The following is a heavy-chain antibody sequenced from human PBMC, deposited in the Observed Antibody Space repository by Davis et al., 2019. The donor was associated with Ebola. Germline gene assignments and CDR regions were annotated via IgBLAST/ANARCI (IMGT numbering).Heavy chain of an antibody. V-gene: IGHV1-18*01. J-gene: IGHJ4*02. CDR3: ARAQFPTTSDH. CDR2: INPHNGNT. CDR1: GGTFSSYA. Sequence: AASVKVSCKASGGTFSSYAISWVRQAPGQGLEWMGWINPHNGNTNYAQNVQGRVTMTTDTSTSTAYIEVGSLRSDDTAVYYCARAQFPTTSDHWGQGTLVTVSS. D-gene: IGHD1-1*01.